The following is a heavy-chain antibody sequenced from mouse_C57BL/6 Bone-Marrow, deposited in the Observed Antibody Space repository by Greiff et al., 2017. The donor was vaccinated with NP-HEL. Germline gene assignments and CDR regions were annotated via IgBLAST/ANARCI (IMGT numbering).Heavy chain of an antibody. J-gene: IGHJ2*01. CDR3: ARSYHYYGSSSYYFDY. Sequence: VKLQQPGTELVKPGASVKLSCKASGYTFTSYWMHWVKQRPGQGLEWIGNINPSNGGTNYNEKFKSKATLTVDKSSSTAYMQLSSLTSEDSAVYYCARSYHYYGSSSYYFDYWGQGTTLTVSS. CDR2: INPSNGGT. D-gene: IGHD1-1*01. V-gene: IGHV1-53*01. CDR1: GYTFTSYW.